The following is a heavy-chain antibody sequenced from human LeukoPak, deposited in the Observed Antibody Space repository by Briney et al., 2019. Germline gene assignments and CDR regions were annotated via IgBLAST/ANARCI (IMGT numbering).Heavy chain of an antibody. D-gene: IGHD3-22*01. CDR2: IYTSGST. CDR3: ARERVTYYYDSSGPITFYYMVV. CDR1: GDSISSGSYY. Sequence: SETLSLTCTVSGDSISSGSYYWSWIRQPAGKGLEWIGRIYTSGSTNYNASLMSRVTMSIDTSKNQFSLKLSSVTAADTAVYYCARERVTYYYDSSGPITFYYMVVWPREPSDTVSS. V-gene: IGHV4-61*02. J-gene: IGHJ6*03.